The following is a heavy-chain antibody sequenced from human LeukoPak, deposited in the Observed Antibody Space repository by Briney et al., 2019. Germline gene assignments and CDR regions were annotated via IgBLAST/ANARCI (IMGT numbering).Heavy chain of an antibody. V-gene: IGHV4-39*01. D-gene: IGHD4-23*01. CDR2: IYYSGST. Sequence: SETLSLTCTVSGGSISSSGYYWGWIRQPPGKGLEWNGTIYYSGSTQYNPSLKSRVTISVDTSKNQFSLKLSSVTAADTAVYYCATSPQYGGYLGQGTLVTVSS. J-gene: IGHJ4*02. CDR3: ATSPQYGGY. CDR1: GGSISSSGYY.